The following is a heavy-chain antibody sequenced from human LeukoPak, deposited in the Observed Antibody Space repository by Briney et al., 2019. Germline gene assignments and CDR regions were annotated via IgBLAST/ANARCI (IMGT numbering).Heavy chain of an antibody. CDR1: GFTFSSYG. V-gene: IGHV3-30*02. Sequence: PGGSLRLSCAASGFTFSSYGMHSVRQAPGKGLEWVAFIGYDGSNKYYADSVKGRFTISRDNSKNTLYLQMNSLRAEDTAVYYCAKDPAQYYFDYWGQGTLVTVSS. CDR2: IGYDGSNK. J-gene: IGHJ4*02. CDR3: AKDPAQYYFDY.